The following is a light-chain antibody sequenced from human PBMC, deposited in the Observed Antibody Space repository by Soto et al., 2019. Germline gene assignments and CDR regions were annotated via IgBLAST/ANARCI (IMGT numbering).Light chain of an antibody. CDR1: QSVSSY. V-gene: IGKV3-11*01. Sequence: EIVLTQSPAILSMSPGERATLSCRASQSVSSYFAWYQQKPGQAPRLLIYDASNRATGVPARFSGSGSGTDFTLTISSREPEDCAVYYCQQRRYWPVTFGQGTKVEIK. CDR3: QQRRYWPVT. J-gene: IGKJ1*01. CDR2: DAS.